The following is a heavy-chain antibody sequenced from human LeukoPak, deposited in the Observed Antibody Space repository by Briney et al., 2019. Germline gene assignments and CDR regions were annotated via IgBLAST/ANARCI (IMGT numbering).Heavy chain of an antibody. Sequence: SVNVSCTASGGTFSIYAISWVRQAPGQGLEWVGGIIPIFGTANYAQKFQGRVTITADESTSTAYMELSSLRSEDTAVYYCARDTYDFWSGYGQDYWGQGTLVTVSS. CDR1: GGTFSIYA. CDR3: ARDTYDFWSGYGQDY. V-gene: IGHV1-69*13. CDR2: IIPIFGTA. D-gene: IGHD3-3*01. J-gene: IGHJ4*02.